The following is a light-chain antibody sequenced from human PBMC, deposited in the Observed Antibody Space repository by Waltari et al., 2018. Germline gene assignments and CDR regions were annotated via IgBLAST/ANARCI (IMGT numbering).Light chain of an antibody. CDR3: QKYVSVPAT. V-gene: IGKV3-20*01. CDR1: QSVSRS. J-gene: IGKJ1*01. CDR2: DAS. Sequence: EIVLTQSPGTLSLSPGERATLSCRASQSVSRSLAWYQQKHGQAPRLLIYDASTRATGIPDRFSGSGSGTDFSLTISSLEPEDFAVYYCQKYVSVPATFGQGTKVEIK.